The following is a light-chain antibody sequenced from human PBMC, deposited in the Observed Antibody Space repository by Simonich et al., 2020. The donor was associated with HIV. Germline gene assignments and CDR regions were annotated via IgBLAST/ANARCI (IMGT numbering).Light chain of an antibody. CDR3: GTWDSSLSVWV. V-gene: IGLV1-51*01. CDR1: SSNIGAGHD. CDR2: DNN. Sequence: QSVLTQPPSVSGAPGQRVTISCTGSSSNIGAGHDVHWYQQLPGTAPKLLIYDNNKRPPGIPDRFSGSKSGTSATLGITGLQTGDEADYYCGTWDSSLSVWVFGGGTKLTVL. J-gene: IGLJ3*02.